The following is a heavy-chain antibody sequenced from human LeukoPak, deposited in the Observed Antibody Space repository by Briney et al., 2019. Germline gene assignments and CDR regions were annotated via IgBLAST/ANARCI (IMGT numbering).Heavy chain of an antibody. D-gene: IGHD6-13*01. V-gene: IGHV3-23*01. CDR1: GFIFSTYV. CDR3: ARDWYDY. J-gene: IGHJ4*02. CDR2: IGGSGDYT. Sequence: GGSLRLSCAASGFIFSTYVMIWGRQAPGKGVEWVSLIGGSGDYTYYADSVKGRFTISRDNSKDTLYLQMNSLSPEDPAVYYCARDWYDYWGQGTLVTVSS.